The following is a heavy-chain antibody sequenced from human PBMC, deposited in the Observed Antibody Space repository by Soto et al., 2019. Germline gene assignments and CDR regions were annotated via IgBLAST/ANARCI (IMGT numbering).Heavy chain of an antibody. D-gene: IGHD4-4*01. CDR1: GFIFNNFL. CDR2: NDGDGSRI. J-gene: IGHJ4*02. V-gene: IGHV3-74*01. CDR3: VRDVQFQSFDY. Sequence: EVQLVESGGGSVQPGESLRLSCAASGFIFNNFLMHWVRQGAGEGLVWLARNDGDGSRIRYADSVKGRFTISRDNAKNTLYLQMNRLRADDTAMYYCVRDVQFQSFDYWGQGTLVTVSS.